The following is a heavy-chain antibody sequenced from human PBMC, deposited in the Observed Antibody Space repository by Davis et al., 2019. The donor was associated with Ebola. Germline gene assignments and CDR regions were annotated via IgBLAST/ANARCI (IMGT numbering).Heavy chain of an antibody. D-gene: IGHD3-16*01. CDR1: GGSISTHY. J-gene: IGHJ4*02. CDR3: AERGGSV. CDR2: IHYTGST. V-gene: IGHV4-59*11. Sequence: PSETLSLTCTVSGGSISTHYWNWIRQPPGKRLEWIGSIHYTGSTNYNSSLYSRVTISIDTSKNQFSLRLNSVTAADTAMYFCAERGGSVWGQGTLVTVSS.